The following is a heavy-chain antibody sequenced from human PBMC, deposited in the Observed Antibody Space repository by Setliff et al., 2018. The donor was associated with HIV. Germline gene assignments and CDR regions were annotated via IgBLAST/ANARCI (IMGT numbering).Heavy chain of an antibody. Sequence: PSETLSLTCAVYGGSFSNYYWSWIRQPPVKGLEWIGEINHSGSTNYNPSLKSRVTMSVDTSKNQFSLKLSSVTAADTAVYYCARSRSSGFDYWGQGTLVTVSS. CDR2: INHSGST. D-gene: IGHD2-8*02. CDR3: ARSRSSGFDY. CDR1: GGSFSNYY. J-gene: IGHJ4*02. V-gene: IGHV4-34*01.